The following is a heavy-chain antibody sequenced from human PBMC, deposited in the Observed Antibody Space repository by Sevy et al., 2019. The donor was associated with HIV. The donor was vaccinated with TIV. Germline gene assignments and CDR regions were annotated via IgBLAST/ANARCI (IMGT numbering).Heavy chain of an antibody. Sequence: GGSLRLSCAASGFTFSNAWMSWVRQAPGKGLELVGRIKSKTDGGTTDYTAPVKGRFTITRDDSKIRLYLQMNSLITEDTAVYYCTTDLEMIDDYGGNSGGDAFDIWGQGTMVTVSS. CDR3: TTDLEMIDDYGGNSGGDAFDI. CDR2: IKSKTDGGTT. D-gene: IGHD4-17*01. V-gene: IGHV3-15*01. J-gene: IGHJ3*02. CDR1: GFTFSNAW.